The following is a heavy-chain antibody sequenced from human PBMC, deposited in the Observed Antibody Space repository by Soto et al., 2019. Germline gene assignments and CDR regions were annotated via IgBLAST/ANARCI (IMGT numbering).Heavy chain of an antibody. D-gene: IGHD3-10*01. J-gene: IGHJ6*02. CDR2: IYHSGST. CDR3: ARAPFILWFGDPYGMDV. CDR1: GGSISSSNW. V-gene: IGHV4-4*02. Sequence: SETLSLTCAVSGGSISSSNWWSWVRQPPGKGLEWIGEIYHSGSTNYNPSLKSRVTISVDKSKNQFSLKLSSVTAADTAVYYCARAPFILWFGDPYGMDVWGQGTTVTVSS.